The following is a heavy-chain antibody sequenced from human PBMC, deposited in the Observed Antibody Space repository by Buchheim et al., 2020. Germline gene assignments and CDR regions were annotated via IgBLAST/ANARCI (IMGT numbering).Heavy chain of an antibody. V-gene: IGHV3-48*03. Sequence: EVQLVESGGGLVQPGGSLRLSCAASGFTFSSYEMNWVRQAPGKGLEWVSYISSSGSTIYYADSVKGRFTISRDNAKNSLYLQMNSLRAEDTAVYYCARLDYGGNSYYYYYYMDVWGKGTT. D-gene: IGHD4-23*01. CDR2: ISSSGSTI. J-gene: IGHJ6*03. CDR1: GFTFSSYE. CDR3: ARLDYGGNSYYYYYYMDV.